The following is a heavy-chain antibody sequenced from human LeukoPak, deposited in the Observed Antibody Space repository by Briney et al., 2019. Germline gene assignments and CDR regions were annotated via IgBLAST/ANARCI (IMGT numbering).Heavy chain of an antibody. D-gene: IGHD2-21*02. CDR3: ARDVVVTATYAFDI. J-gene: IGHJ3*02. V-gene: IGHV7-4-1*02. CDR2: INTNTGNP. Sequence: ASVKVSCKASGYTFTSYAMNWVRQAPGQGLEWMGWINTNTGNPTYAQGFTGRFVFSLDTSVSTAYLQISSLKAEDTAVYYCARDVVVTATYAFDIWGQGTMVTFSS. CDR1: GYTFTSYA.